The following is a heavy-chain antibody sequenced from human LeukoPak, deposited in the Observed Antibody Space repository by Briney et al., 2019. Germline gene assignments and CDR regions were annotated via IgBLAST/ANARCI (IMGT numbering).Heavy chain of an antibody. CDR3: ARGLLVGNTGYYFDY. V-gene: IGHV4-59*01. Sequence: SETLSLTCTVSGGSISGYYWTWIRQPPGKGLEWIGYIYYGGSTNYHPSLKSRVTLSVDTSKKQFSLKLSSVTAADTAVYYCARGLLVGNTGYYFDYWGQGNLVTVSS. D-gene: IGHD1-26*01. J-gene: IGHJ4*02. CDR2: IYYGGST. CDR1: GGSISGYY.